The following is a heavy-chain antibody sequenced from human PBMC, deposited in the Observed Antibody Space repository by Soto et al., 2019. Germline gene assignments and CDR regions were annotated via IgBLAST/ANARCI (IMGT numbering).Heavy chain of an antibody. Sequence: QVQLVESGGGVVQPGRSLRLSCAASGFTFSCYAMHWVRQAPGKGLEWVAVISYDGSNKYYADSVKGRFTISRDNSKNTLYLQMNSLRAVDTAVYYCASLLTYGEPYDYWGQGTLVTVSS. CDR3: ASLLTYGEPYDY. J-gene: IGHJ4*02. CDR2: ISYDGSNK. D-gene: IGHD4-17*01. CDR1: GFTFSCYA. V-gene: IGHV3-30-3*01.